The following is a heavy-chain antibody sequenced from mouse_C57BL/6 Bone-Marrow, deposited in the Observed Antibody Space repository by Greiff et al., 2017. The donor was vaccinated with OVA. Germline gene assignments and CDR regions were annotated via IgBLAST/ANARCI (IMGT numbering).Heavy chain of an antibody. J-gene: IGHJ3*01. Sequence: QVQLQQSGAELARPGASVQLSCKASGYTFTSYGISWVKQRTGPGLEWIGEIYPRRGNTYYNEKFKGKATLTADKSSSTAYMELRSLTSEDSAVYFCARLVLFAYWGQGTLVTVSA. CDR2: IYPRRGNT. V-gene: IGHV1-81*01. D-gene: IGHD2-12*01. CDR1: GYTFTSYG. CDR3: ARLVLFAY.